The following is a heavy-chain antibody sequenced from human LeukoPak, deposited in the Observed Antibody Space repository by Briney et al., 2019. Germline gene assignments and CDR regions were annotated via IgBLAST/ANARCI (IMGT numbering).Heavy chain of an antibody. J-gene: IGHJ4*02. CDR1: GGSFSGYY. Sequence: SETLSLTCAVYGGSFSGYYWSWIRQPPGKGLEWIGEINHSGSTNYNPSLKSRVTISVDTSKNQFSLKLSSVTAADTAVYYCARGSMVRGVSLTDYWGQGTLVTVSS. CDR2: INHSGST. V-gene: IGHV4-34*09. D-gene: IGHD3-10*01. CDR3: ARGSMVRGVSLTDY.